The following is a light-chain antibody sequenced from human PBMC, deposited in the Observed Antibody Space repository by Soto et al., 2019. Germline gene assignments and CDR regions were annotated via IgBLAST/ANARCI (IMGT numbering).Light chain of an antibody. CDR1: QDISSW. CDR2: AAS. Sequence: DIQMTQSPSSVFASVGDRVIISCRASQDISSWLAWYQQKPGAAPKLLIYAASRLQSGVPSRFSGSASGTDFTLTISNLQPEDFATYYGQQADSFPLTFGEGTKVEIK. CDR3: QQADSFPLT. V-gene: IGKV1D-12*01. J-gene: IGKJ4*01.